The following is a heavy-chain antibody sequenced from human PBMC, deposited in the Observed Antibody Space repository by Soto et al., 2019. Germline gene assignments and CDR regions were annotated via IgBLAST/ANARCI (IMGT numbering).Heavy chain of an antibody. J-gene: IGHJ4*02. D-gene: IGHD3-22*01. Sequence: EVQLVESGGGLVKPGGSLRLSCAASGFTFSSYSRNWVRQAPGKGLEWVSSISSSSSYIYYADSVKGRFTISRDNAKNSLYLQMNSLRAEDTAVYYCARDGPDSSGYYRLLDYWGQGTLVTVSS. CDR1: GFTFSSYS. V-gene: IGHV3-21*01. CDR2: ISSSSSYI. CDR3: ARDGPDSSGYYRLLDY.